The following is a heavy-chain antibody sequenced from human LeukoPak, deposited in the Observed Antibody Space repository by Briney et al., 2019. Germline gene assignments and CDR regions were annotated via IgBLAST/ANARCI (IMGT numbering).Heavy chain of an antibody. D-gene: IGHD3-10*01. CDR2: INPNSGGT. CDR1: GYTFTGYY. J-gene: IGHJ4*02. V-gene: IGHV1-2*02. Sequence: GASVKVSCKASGYTFTGYYMHWGRQAPGQGLEWMGWINPNSGGTNYAQKFQGRVTMTRDTSISTAYMELSRLRSDDTAVYYCARSGRRWFGELFWYWGQGTLVTVSS. CDR3: ARSGRRWFGELFWY.